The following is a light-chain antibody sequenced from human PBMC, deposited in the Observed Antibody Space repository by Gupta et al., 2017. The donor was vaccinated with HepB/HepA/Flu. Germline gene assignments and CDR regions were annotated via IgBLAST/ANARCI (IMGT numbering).Light chain of an antibody. CDR2: SAS. Sequence: DIRMTQSPSSLSASVGDTVSITCRASQNIRISLNWYQQKPGKAPKLLMYSASSLQSGVSSTYSGSGSGTDFTLTINDLQPEDFATYYCQQTDTAPGSFGQGTKLEIK. CDR3: QQTDTAPGS. CDR1: QNIRIS. J-gene: IGKJ2*04. V-gene: IGKV1-39*01.